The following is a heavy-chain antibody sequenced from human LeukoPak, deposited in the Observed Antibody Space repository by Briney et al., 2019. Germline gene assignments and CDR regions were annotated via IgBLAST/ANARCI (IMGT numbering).Heavy chain of an antibody. CDR3: ARGVAVQYVEFPTTNYFDY. CDR2: IDWDDDK. Sequence: SGPTLVNPTETLTLTCTLSGFSLSSSGMSVSWIRQPPGKALEWLARIDWDDDKYYSTSLKTRLTISRDTSKNQVVLTMTNMDPVDTAVYYCARGVAVQYVEFPTTNYFDYWGQGTLVTVSS. CDR1: GFSLSSSGMS. D-gene: IGHD3-10*01. J-gene: IGHJ4*02. V-gene: IGHV2-70*11.